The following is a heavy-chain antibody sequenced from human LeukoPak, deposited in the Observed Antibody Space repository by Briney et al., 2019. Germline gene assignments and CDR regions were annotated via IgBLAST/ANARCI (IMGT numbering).Heavy chain of an antibody. V-gene: IGHV1-2*02. D-gene: IGHD5-18*01. CDR1: GYTFTDYY. CDR3: ARERRVYSYGSFIGDY. Sequence: ASVKLSCKASGYTFTDYYIRWVRQAPGHGLEWMEWINPNSGDTNYAQSVKGRFTMSMDTSMSTLYMELSRLRSDDTALYYCARERRVYSYGSFIGDYWGQGTLVTVSS. J-gene: IGHJ4*02. CDR2: INPNSGDT.